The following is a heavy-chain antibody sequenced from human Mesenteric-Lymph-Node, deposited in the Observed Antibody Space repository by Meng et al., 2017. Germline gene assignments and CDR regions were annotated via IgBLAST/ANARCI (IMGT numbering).Heavy chain of an antibody. CDR2: IYPSDGST. CDR3: ARDREGFDY. J-gene: IGHJ4*02. Sequence: ASVKVSCKASGYTFTSYYMHWVRQAPGQGLEWMAMIYPSDGSTSYAQKFQGRVTMTRDTSTSTVYMELSSLRSEDTAMYYCARDREGFDYWGQGTLVTVSS. CDR1: GYTFTSYY. V-gene: IGHV1-46*01.